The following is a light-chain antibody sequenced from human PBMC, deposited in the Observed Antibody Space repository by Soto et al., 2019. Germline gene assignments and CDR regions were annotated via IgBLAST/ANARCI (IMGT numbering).Light chain of an antibody. CDR2: DAS. V-gene: IGKV1-5*01. J-gene: IGKJ1*01. Sequence: DIKMNQSPSTLSASVGDRATFACRASQSIGRFLAWYQHQPGKAPKLLIYDASTLESGVPSRFSGTGSGTEFTFSITSLQPEDFGTYYCQQCYMGWTFGQGTKVDI. CDR3: QQCYMGWT. CDR1: QSIGRF.